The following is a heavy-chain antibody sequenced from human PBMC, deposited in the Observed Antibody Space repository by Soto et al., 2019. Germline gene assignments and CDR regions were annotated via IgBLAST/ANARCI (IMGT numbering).Heavy chain of an antibody. J-gene: IGHJ6*03. D-gene: IGHD2-8*01. Sequence: EVQLLESGGGLVQPGGSLRLSCAASGFTFSTYAMSWVRQAPGKGLEWVSTIPTSGGNTYYADSVQGRFTISRDNSKNTLYLQMNSLSAEDTAVYYCAGRYCTNGVCYTNYYYYIDVWGKGTTVTVSS. V-gene: IGHV3-23*01. CDR1: GFTFSTYA. CDR3: AGRYCTNGVCYTNYYYYIDV. CDR2: IPTSGGNT.